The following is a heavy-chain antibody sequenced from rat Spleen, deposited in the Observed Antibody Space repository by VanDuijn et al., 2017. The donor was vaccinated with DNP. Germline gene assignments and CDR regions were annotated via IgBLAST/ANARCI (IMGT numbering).Heavy chain of an antibody. J-gene: IGHJ2*01. V-gene: IGHV5-7*01. CDR3: ARHFDY. Sequence: EVQLVESGGGLVQPGRSLKLSCAASGFTFSDYNMAWVRQAPKKGLDWVAYISYDGGSTYNGDSVRGRFTISRDNTQNSLHLQMNSLKSEDTATYYCARHFDYWGQGVMVTVSS. CDR2: ISYDGGST. CDR1: GFTFSDYN.